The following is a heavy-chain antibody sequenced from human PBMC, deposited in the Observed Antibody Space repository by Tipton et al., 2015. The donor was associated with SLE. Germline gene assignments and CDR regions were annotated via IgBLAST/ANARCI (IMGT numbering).Heavy chain of an antibody. CDR3: AREAVVGATEVFDY. CDR2: ISYDGSNK. CDR1: GFTFSSYA. D-gene: IGHD1-26*01. J-gene: IGHJ4*02. Sequence: SLRLSCAASGFTFSSYAIHWVRQAPGKGLEWVAVISYDGSNKYYADSVKGRFTISRDNSKNTLYLQMNSLRAEDTAVYYSAREAVVGATEVFDYWGQGTLVTVSS. V-gene: IGHV3-30-3*01.